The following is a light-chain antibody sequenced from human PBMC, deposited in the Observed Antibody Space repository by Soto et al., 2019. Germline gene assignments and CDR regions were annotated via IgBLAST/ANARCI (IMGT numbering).Light chain of an antibody. CDR3: CSYAGFSYV. CDR1: SSDVGSYNL. V-gene: IGLV2-23*02. J-gene: IGLJ1*01. Sequence: QSVLTQPASVSGSPGQSITISCTGTSSDVGSYNLVSWYQHHPGKAPKLMIYDVTKRPSGVSIRFSGSKSGDTASLTISGLQAEDEADYYCCSYAGFSYVFGTGTKLTVL. CDR2: DVT.